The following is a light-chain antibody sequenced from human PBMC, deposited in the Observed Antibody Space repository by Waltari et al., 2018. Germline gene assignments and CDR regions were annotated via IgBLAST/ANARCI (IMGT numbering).Light chain of an antibody. J-gene: IGLJ2*01. CDR1: VIAVRASAY. V-gene: IGLV2-14*03. Sequence: QSALTRPASVSGSPRQAFTISCSGIVIAVRASAYASWYQHHPGEAPQVIIYDVTNRPSGVSDRFSASKSANTASLTIAGLQPEDECDNYCSSQTLDGVVLLGRGTKLTV. CDR3: SSQTLDGVVL. CDR2: DVT.